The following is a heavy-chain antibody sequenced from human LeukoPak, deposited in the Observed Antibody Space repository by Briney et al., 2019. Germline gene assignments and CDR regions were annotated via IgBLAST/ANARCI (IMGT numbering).Heavy chain of an antibody. Sequence: RGSPRLSPAPPRFTLSRAGMHSVSQAPRKGLEWAAFIWFVGGNKYYADSVKGRFTISRDNSKNTLYLQMNSLRAADTAVYYCAKDPTHYRVWDDYDSTVLSYWGQGTLVTVSS. J-gene: IGHJ4*02. CDR1: RFTLSRAG. CDR2: IWFVGGNK. V-gene: IGHV3-30*02. CDR3: AKDPTHYRVWDDYDSTVLSY. D-gene: IGHD3-22*01.